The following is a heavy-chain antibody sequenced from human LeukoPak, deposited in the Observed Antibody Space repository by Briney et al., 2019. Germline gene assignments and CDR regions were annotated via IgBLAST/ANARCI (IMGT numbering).Heavy chain of an antibody. CDR1: GFNFSSSS. Sequence: GGPLRLSCEASGFNFSSSSMNWVRQAPGKGLEWLSHICATSTSIYYADSVRGRFTISRDNGENSLYLQMNNLRDEDTAVYYCARGVSGSYSPFDYWGQGTLVTVSS. J-gene: IGHJ4*02. CDR2: ICATSTSI. CDR3: ARGVSGSYSPFDY. V-gene: IGHV3-48*02. D-gene: IGHD1-26*01.